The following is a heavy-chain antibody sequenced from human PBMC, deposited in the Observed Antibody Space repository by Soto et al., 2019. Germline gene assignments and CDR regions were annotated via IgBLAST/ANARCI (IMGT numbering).Heavy chain of an antibody. CDR2: ISYDGNNK. Sequence: QGQLVESGGGVVQPGRSLRLSCAASGFILSTYAMYWVRQAPGKGLEWVAVISYDGNNKYYADSGKGRFTISRDNSKNTLYLQMNSLRAEDTAVYYCARAGCDGGSCYTLVGLRYGMDVWGQGTTVTVSS. J-gene: IGHJ6*02. CDR3: ARAGCDGGSCYTLVGLRYGMDV. D-gene: IGHD2-15*01. CDR1: GFILSTYA. V-gene: IGHV3-30-3*01.